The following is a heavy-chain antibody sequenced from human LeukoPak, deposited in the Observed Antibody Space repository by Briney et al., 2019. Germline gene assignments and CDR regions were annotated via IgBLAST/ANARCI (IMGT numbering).Heavy chain of an antibody. Sequence: ASVKVSCEASGYTFTGYYMHWVRQAPGQGLEWMGWINPNSGGTNYAQKFQGWVTMTRDTSISTAYMELSRLRSDDTAVYYCARGDSSSSLLIDYWGQGTLVTVSS. D-gene: IGHD6-13*01. CDR3: ARGDSSSSLLIDY. CDR1: GYTFTGYY. V-gene: IGHV1-2*04. CDR2: INPNSGGT. J-gene: IGHJ4*02.